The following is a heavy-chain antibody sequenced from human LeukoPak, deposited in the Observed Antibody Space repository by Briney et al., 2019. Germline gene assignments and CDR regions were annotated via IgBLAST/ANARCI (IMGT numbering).Heavy chain of an antibody. J-gene: IGHJ4*02. CDR3: GRRGYMVRGEFDF. Sequence: GGSLRLSCAASGFTFSSYWMHWVRQAPGKGLVWVSRINTDGSSTIYADSVKGRFTISRDNAKNTLYLQMNSLRAEDTAVYYCGRRGYMVRGEFDFWGQGTLVTVSS. V-gene: IGHV3-74*01. CDR2: INTDGSST. CDR1: GFTFSSYW. D-gene: IGHD3-10*01.